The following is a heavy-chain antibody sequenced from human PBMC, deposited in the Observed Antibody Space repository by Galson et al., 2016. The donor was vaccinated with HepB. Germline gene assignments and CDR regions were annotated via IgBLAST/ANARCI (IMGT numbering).Heavy chain of an antibody. J-gene: IGHJ6*02. Sequence: PALVNPTQTLTLTCNFSGFSLTTFGVGVGWIRQPPGKALEWLALIYWDDDKRYSPSLQRRLTITTDTPENQAALTMTNMVPMDTATYYCAHIPRYYYGMDVWGQGTTVTVSS. D-gene: IGHD3-9*01. CDR1: GFSLTTFGVG. CDR3: AHIPRYYYGMDV. V-gene: IGHV2-5*02. CDR2: IYWDDDK.